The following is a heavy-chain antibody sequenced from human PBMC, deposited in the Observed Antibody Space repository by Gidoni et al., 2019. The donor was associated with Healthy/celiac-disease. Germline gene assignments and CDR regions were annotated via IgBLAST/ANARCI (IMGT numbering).Heavy chain of an antibody. D-gene: IGHD2-2*01. CDR2: ISSSGSTI. CDR1: GFTFSAYY. J-gene: IGHJ6*02. CDR3: ARDGDIVVVPAAMGGPYYYYGMDV. Sequence: QVQLVESGGGLVKPGGSLRLSCAASGFTFSAYYMRWIRPAPGKGLEWVSYISSSGSTIYYADSVKGRFTISRDNAKNSLYLQMNSLRAEDTAVYYWARDGDIVVVPAAMGGPYYYYGMDVWGQGTTVTVSS. V-gene: IGHV3-11*01.